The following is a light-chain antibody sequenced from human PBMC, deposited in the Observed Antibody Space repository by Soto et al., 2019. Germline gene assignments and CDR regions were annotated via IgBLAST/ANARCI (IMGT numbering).Light chain of an antibody. Sequence: QSVLTQPPSVSGYPGQSITISCTGVSSVVGAYNYVALCQQHPGKGPNLLIYDVSNRPSGFSSRFSGSKSGNTASLTISGLRAEDEADYFCSSYTTSSTYAFGTGTKVTVL. CDR1: SSVVGAYNY. CDR3: SSYTTSSTYA. J-gene: IGLJ1*01. V-gene: IGLV2-14*01. CDR2: DVS.